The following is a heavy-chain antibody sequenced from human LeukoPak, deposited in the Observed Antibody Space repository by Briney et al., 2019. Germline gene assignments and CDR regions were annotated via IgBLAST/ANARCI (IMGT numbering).Heavy chain of an antibody. J-gene: IGHJ4*02. Sequence: SETLSLTCAVYGGSFSGYYWSWIRQPPGKGLEWIGEINHSGSTNYNPSLKSRVTISVDTSKNQFSLKLSSVTAADTAVYYCARGRGYDFWSGYSGHYFDYWGQRTLVTVSS. V-gene: IGHV4-34*01. CDR3: ARGRGYDFWSGYSGHYFDY. CDR2: INHSGST. CDR1: GGSFSGYY. D-gene: IGHD3-3*01.